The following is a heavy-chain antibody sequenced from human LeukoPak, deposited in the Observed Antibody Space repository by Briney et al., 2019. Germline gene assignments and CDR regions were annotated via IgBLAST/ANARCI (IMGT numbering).Heavy chain of an antibody. J-gene: IGHJ4*02. Sequence: GASVKVSCKASGGTFSNYAINWVRQAPGQGVEWMGRIIPILDITNYAGKFHGRVTITADKSTSTAWMELSRLRSDDTAVYYCARDLRISRLGPSTNDYWGQGTLVTVSS. CDR1: GGTFSNYA. V-gene: IGHV1-69*04. D-gene: IGHD2-15*01. CDR2: IIPILDIT. CDR3: ARDLRISRLGPSTNDY.